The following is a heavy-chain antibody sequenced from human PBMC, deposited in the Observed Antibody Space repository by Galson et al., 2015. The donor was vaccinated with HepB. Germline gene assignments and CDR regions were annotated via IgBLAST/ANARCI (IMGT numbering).Heavy chain of an antibody. J-gene: IGHJ6*02. CDR3: ASGTLWFGELFRDYYYYGMDV. CDR2: ISAYNGNT. CDR1: GYTFTSYG. V-gene: IGHV1-18*01. Sequence: SVKASCKASGYTFTSYGISWVRQAPGQGLEWMGWISAYNGNTNYAQKLQGRVTMTTDTSTSTAYMELRSLRSDDTAVYYCASGTLWFGELFRDYYYYGMDVWGQGTTVTVSS. D-gene: IGHD3-10*01.